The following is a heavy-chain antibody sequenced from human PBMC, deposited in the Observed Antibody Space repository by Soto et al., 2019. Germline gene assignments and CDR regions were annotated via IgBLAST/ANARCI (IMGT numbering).Heavy chain of an antibody. Sequence: VQLVESGGGLVQPGRSLRLSCAASGFTFDDYAMHWVRQAPGKGLEWVSGISWNSGSIGYADSVKGRFTISRDNAKNSLYLQMNSLRAEDTALYYCAKDIGDIVVVVASPVAFDIWGQGTMVTVSS. CDR3: AKDIGDIVVVVASPVAFDI. CDR1: GFTFDDYA. J-gene: IGHJ3*02. V-gene: IGHV3-9*01. D-gene: IGHD2-15*01. CDR2: ISWNSGSI.